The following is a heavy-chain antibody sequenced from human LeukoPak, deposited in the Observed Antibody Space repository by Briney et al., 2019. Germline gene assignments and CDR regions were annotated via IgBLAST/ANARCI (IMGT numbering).Heavy chain of an antibody. V-gene: IGHV1-18*01. Sequence: ASVKVSCKASGYTFTTYGIIWVRQAPGQGLEWMGWISTYNGNTNYAQKLQGRVTMTTDTSTSTAYMELRSLKSDDTAVYYCARDREWELQVDYWGQGTLVTVSS. D-gene: IGHD1-26*01. J-gene: IGHJ4*02. CDR3: ARDREWELQVDY. CDR1: GYTFTTYG. CDR2: ISTYNGNT.